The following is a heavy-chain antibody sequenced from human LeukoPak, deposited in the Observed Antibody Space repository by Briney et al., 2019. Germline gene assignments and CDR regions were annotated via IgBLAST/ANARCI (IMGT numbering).Heavy chain of an antibody. CDR1: GYTFTSYG. D-gene: IGHD2-8*01. V-gene: IGHV1-18*01. Sequence: ASVKVSCKASGYTFTSYGISWVRQAPGQGLEWMGWISAYNGNTNYAQKLQGRVIMTTDTSTSTAYMELRSLRSDDTAVYYCARDSCTNGVCYLDYWGQGTLVTVSS. J-gene: IGHJ4*02. CDR2: ISAYNGNT. CDR3: ARDSCTNGVCYLDY.